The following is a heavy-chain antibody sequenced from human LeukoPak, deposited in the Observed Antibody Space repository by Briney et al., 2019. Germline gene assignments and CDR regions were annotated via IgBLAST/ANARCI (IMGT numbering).Heavy chain of an antibody. V-gene: IGHV1-18*01. J-gene: IGHJ5*02. CDR2: ISDYNGNT. CDR1: GYTFSSYG. CDR3: ARDGPDRAAWFDP. Sequence: ASVKVSCKASGYTFSSYGISWVRQAPGQGLEWMGWISDYNGNTNYAQKVQGRVTTTTDPFTSTAYMELRSLRSDDTAVYYCARDGPDRAAWFDPWGQGTLVTVSS. D-gene: IGHD3-22*01.